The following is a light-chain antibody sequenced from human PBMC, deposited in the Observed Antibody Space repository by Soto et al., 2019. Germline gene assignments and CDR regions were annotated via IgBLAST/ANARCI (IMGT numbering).Light chain of an antibody. V-gene: IGKV1-5*01. J-gene: IGKJ2*01. CDR2: DAS. CDR3: QQYNSYWSNT. CDR1: QSISSW. Sequence: DIQMTQSPSTLSASVGDRVTITCRASQSISSWLAWYQQKPGKAPKFLIYDASSLESGVPSRFSGRGSGTEFTLTISSLQPDDFATYYCQQYNSYWSNTFGQGTKLEIK.